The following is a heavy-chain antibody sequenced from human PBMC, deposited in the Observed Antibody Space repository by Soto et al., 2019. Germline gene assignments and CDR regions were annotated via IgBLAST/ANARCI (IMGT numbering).Heavy chain of an antibody. CDR3: AKAPYCGDDCFPYYFDY. Sequence: GGSLRLSCAASGFTFRTYAMTWIRQTPGKGLEWVSAISGRGGSTYYADSVKGRFTLSRDNSKSTLSLQMNSLRAEDTAIYYCAKAPYCGDDCFPYYFDYWGQGTLVTVS. D-gene: IGHD2-21*02. V-gene: IGHV3-23*01. CDR2: ISGRGGST. J-gene: IGHJ4*02. CDR1: GFTFRTYA.